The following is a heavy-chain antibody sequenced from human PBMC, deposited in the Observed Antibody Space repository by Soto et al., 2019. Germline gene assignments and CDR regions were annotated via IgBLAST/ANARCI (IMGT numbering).Heavy chain of an antibody. Sequence: SETLSLTCSVYGGSGITGGHYWNWIRQFPGKGLEWIGYIYHSGGGYYNPSLKSRASMSVDTSKNEFSPRFASVTAADTAVYFCARDPAATVARHYFDYWGQGALVPVSS. CDR1: GGSGITGGHY. CDR2: IYHSGGG. CDR3: ARDPAATVARHYFDY. D-gene: IGHD4-4*01. V-gene: IGHV4-31*03. J-gene: IGHJ4*02.